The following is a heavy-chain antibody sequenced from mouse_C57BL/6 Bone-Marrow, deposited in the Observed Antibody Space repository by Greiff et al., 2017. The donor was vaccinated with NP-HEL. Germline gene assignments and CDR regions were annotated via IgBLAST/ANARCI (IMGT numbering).Heavy chain of an antibody. V-gene: IGHV7-1*01. J-gene: IGHJ3*01. CDR2: SRNKANDYTT. CDR1: GFTFSDFY. CDR3: ARDANHRGFAY. Sequence: EVKLVESGGGLVQSGRSLRLSCATSGFTFSDFYMEWVRQAPGKGLEWIAASRNKANDYTTEYSASVKGRFIVSRDTSQSILYLQMNALRAEDTAIYYCARDANHRGFAYWGQGTLVTVSA. D-gene: IGHD2-14*01.